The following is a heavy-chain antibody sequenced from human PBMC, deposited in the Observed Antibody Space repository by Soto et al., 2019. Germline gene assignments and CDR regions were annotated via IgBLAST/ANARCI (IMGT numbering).Heavy chain of an antibody. CDR1: GYTFTGYY. CDR3: AREERQTGPNAFDI. J-gene: IGHJ3*02. Sequence: ASVKVSCKASGYTFTGYYMHWVRQAPGKGLEWMGWINPNSGGTNYEQNFQGWVTMTRDTSISTAYMELSRLRSDDTAVYYCAREERQTGPNAFDIWGQGTMVTVSS. CDR2: INPNSGGT. D-gene: IGHD7-27*01. V-gene: IGHV1-2*04.